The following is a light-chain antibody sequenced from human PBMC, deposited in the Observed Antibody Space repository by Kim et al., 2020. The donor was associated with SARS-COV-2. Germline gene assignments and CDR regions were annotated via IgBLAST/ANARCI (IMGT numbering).Light chain of an antibody. J-gene: IGKJ3*01. Sequence: DIQMTQSPSTLSASVGDSVTITCRASQTISTWLAWYQQKPGKAPKLLIYKASSLESGVPSRFSGSGSGTEFTLTISSLQPDDFATYYCLQSDSYSFTFGPGTKVDIK. CDR2: KAS. V-gene: IGKV1-5*03. CDR3: LQSDSYSFT. CDR1: QTISTW.